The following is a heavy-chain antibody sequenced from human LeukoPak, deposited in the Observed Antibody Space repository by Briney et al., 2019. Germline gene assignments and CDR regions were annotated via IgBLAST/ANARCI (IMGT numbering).Heavy chain of an antibody. D-gene: IGHD3-22*01. J-gene: IGHJ4*02. CDR1: GGSFSGYY. CDR2: INHSGST. V-gene: IGHV4-34*01. Sequence: SETLSLTCAVYGGSFSGYYWSWIRQPPGKGLEWIGEINHSGSTNYNPSLKSRVTISVDTSKNQFSLKLSSVTAADTAVYYCARHIPPTMIVVVIIPHFDYWGQGTLVTVSS. CDR3: ARHIPPTMIVVVIIPHFDY.